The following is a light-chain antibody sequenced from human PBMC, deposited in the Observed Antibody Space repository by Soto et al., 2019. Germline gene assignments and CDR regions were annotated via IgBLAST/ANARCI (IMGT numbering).Light chain of an antibody. Sequence: QSALTQPASVSGSPGQSITISCTGTSSDVGAYNYVSWYQQHPGKAPKLMIFEVSNRPSGVSNRFSGSKSGNTASLTISGLQAEDEADYYCSSYTSSNTLDFGTGTKVTVL. CDR2: EVS. CDR1: SSDVGAYNY. CDR3: SSYTSSNTLD. V-gene: IGLV2-14*01. J-gene: IGLJ1*01.